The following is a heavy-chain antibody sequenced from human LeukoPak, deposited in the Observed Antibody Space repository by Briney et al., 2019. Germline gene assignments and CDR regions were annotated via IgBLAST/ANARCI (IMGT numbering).Heavy chain of an antibody. Sequence: SETLSLTCTVSGGSISSYYWSWIRQPAGKGLEWIGRIYTSGSTNYNPSLKSRVTISVDTSKNQFSLKLSSVTAADTAVYYCAKDKDPMIVVVIALNAFDIWGQGTMVTVSS. V-gene: IGHV4-4*07. CDR3: AKDKDPMIVVVIALNAFDI. CDR2: IYTSGST. J-gene: IGHJ3*02. D-gene: IGHD3-22*01. CDR1: GGSISSYY.